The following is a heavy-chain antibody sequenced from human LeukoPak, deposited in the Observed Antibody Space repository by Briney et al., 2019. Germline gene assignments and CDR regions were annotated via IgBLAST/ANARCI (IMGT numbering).Heavy chain of an antibody. CDR3: ARDFRITAAGTGYYYGMDV. CDR1: VSTLNTYW. Sequence: GGSLRLSCAASVSTLNTYWMTWFRQTSGKGLEWVASLKQDGGDKFYVDSVKGRFTISRDNAKNSLYLQMSRVRVEDTAVYYCARDFRITAAGTGYYYGMDVWGQGTTVTVSS. CDR2: LKQDGGDK. J-gene: IGHJ6*02. V-gene: IGHV3-7*05. D-gene: IGHD6-13*01.